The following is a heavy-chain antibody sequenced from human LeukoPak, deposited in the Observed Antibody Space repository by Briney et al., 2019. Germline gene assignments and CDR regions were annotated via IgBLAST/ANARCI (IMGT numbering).Heavy chain of an antibody. CDR1: GFTFSSYA. CDR2: IGTAGDT. J-gene: IGHJ3*02. V-gene: IGHV3-13*01. Sequence: GRSLRLSCAASGFTFSSYALHWVRQAPDKGLEWVSAIGTAGDTYYPGSVKGRFTISRENAKNSLYLQMNSLRAGDTAVYYCARAVLGDAFDIWGQGTMVTVSS. CDR3: ARAVLGDAFDI. D-gene: IGHD3-16*01.